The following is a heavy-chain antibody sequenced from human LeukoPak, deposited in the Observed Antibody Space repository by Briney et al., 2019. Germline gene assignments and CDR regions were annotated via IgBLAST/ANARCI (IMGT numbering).Heavy chain of an antibody. J-gene: IGHJ5*02. D-gene: IGHD2-2*01. Sequence: GGSLRLSCAVSGFTFSGFWMSWSRQAPGKGLEWVASINSDGSEGYYADVVKGRFTISRDNAKNSLFLQMNCLRAEDTAVYYCARGLYDCSSSSCYFGFDPWGQGTLVTVSS. V-gene: IGHV3-7*01. CDR1: GFTFSGFW. CDR3: ARGLYDCSSSSCYFGFDP. CDR2: INSDGSEG.